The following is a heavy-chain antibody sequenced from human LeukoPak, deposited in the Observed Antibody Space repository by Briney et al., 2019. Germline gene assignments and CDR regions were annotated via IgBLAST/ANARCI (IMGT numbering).Heavy chain of an antibody. J-gene: IGHJ4*02. CDR3: ARDLGNYYDSSGYSFDY. CDR1: GGSISSGGYY. D-gene: IGHD3-22*01. CDR2: IYYSGST. Sequence: PSETLSLTCTVSGGSISSGGYYWSWIRQHPGKGLEWIGYIYYSGSTYYNPSLKSRVTISVDTSKNQFSLKLSSVTAADTAVYYCARDLGNYYDSSGYSFDYWGQGTLVTVSS. V-gene: IGHV4-31*03.